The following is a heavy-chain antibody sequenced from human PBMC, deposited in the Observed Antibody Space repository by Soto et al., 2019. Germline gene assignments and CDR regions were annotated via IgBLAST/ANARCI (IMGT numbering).Heavy chain of an antibody. CDR1: GYTFTSYA. J-gene: IGHJ4*02. Sequence: GASVKVSCKASGYTFTSYAMHWVRQAPGQRLEWMGWISAYNGNTKYAQKLQGRVTTTTDTSTSTAYMELRSLRSDDTAVYYCARDLGGSYYAPVDYWGQGTLVTVSS. CDR3: ARDLGGSYYAPVDY. D-gene: IGHD1-26*01. CDR2: ISAYNGNT. V-gene: IGHV1-18*01.